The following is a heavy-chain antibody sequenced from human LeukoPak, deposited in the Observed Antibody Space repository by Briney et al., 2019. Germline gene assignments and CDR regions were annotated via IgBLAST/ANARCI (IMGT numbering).Heavy chain of an antibody. D-gene: IGHD3-9*01. CDR1: GFTFSSYD. J-gene: IGHJ6*02. Sequence: GGSLRLSCAASGFTFSSYDMHWVRQGTGKALEWVSAIGTAGDTYYPGSVKGRFTISRENAKNSLYLQMNSLRAGDTAVYYCARSSPPTYDILTGYRYYYYSMDAWGQGTTVTVSS. CDR2: IGTAGDT. CDR3: ARSSPPTYDILTGYRYYYYSMDA. V-gene: IGHV3-13*01.